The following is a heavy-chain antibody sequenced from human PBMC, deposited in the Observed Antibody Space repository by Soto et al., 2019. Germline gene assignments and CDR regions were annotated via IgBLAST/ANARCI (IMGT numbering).Heavy chain of an antibody. CDR2: INSDGSNT. CDR1: GFTFSNYW. CDR3: ARDPFAFGNADH. V-gene: IGHV3-74*01. J-gene: IGHJ4*02. Sequence: GGSLRLSCAASGFTFSNYWMHWVRQAPGKGLVWVSRINSDGSNTNYADSVKGRFTISRDNAKNTVYLQMNSLRADDTAVYFCARDPFAFGNADHWGQGTLVTVSS. D-gene: IGHD3-16*01.